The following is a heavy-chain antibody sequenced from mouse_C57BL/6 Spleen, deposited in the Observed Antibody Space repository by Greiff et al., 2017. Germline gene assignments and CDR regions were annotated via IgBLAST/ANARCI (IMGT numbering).Heavy chain of an antibody. Sequence: VQLQQSGAELVRPGASVKLSCTASGFNITDYYMHWVKQRPEQGLEWIGRIDPEDGDTEYAPKFQGKATMTADTSSNTAYLQLSSLTSEDTAVYYCTTGPYGPDFDYWGKGTTLTVSS. CDR3: TTGPYGPDFDY. CDR2: IDPEDGDT. CDR1: GFNITDYY. J-gene: IGHJ2*01. V-gene: IGHV14-1*01. D-gene: IGHD1-1*02.